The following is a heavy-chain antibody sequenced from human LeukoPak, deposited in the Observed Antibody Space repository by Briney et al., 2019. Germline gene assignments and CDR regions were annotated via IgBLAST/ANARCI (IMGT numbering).Heavy chain of an antibody. J-gene: IGHJ3*02. Sequence: GRSLRLSCAASGFTFSSYGMHWVRQAPGKGLEWVAVISYDGSNRYYADSVKGRFTIFRDNSKNTLYLQMNSLRAEDTAVYYCAKGQGIRWGAFDIWGQGTMVTVSS. CDR2: ISYDGSNR. D-gene: IGHD3-16*01. V-gene: IGHV3-30*18. CDR3: AKGQGIRWGAFDI. CDR1: GFTFSSYG.